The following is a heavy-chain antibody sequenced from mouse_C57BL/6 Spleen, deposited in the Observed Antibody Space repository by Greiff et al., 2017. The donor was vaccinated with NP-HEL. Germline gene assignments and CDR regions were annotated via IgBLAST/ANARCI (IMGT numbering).Heavy chain of an antibody. V-gene: IGHV3-6*01. D-gene: IGHD1-2*01. Sequence: EVQRVESGPGLVKPSQSLSLTCSVTGYSITSGYYWNWIRQFPGNKLEWMGYISYDGSNNYNPSLKNRISITRDTSKNQFFLKLNSVTTEDTATYYCARMDGYYAMDYWGQGTSVTVSS. CDR1: GYSITSGYY. CDR3: ARMDGYYAMDY. CDR2: ISYDGSN. J-gene: IGHJ4*01.